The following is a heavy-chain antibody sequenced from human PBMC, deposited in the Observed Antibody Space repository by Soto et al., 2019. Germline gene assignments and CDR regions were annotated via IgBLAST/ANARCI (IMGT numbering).Heavy chain of an antibody. D-gene: IGHD5-12*01. J-gene: IGHJ4*02. V-gene: IGHV3-21*01. CDR1: GFTFSSYS. CDR3: ARDHRSGYDFLFGY. CDR2: ISSSSSYI. Sequence: GGSLRLSCAASGFTFSSYSMNWVRQAPGKGLEWVSSISSSSSYIYYADSVKGRFTISRDNAKNSLYLQMNSLRAEDTAVYYCARDHRSGYDFLFGYWGQGTLVTVSS.